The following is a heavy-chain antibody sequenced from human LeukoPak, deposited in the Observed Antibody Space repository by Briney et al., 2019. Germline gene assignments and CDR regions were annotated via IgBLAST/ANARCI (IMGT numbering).Heavy chain of an antibody. V-gene: IGHV1-2*02. D-gene: IGHD5-18*01. J-gene: IGHJ6*02. CDR2: INPNSGGT. CDR1: GYTFTGYY. Sequence: GASVKVSCKASGYTFTGYYIHWVRQAPGQGLEWMGWINPNSGGTNYAQKFQGRVTMTRDTSISTAYMELSRLRSDDTAVYYCARDLAPGDTAMAHYYYYGMDVWGQGTTVTVSS. CDR3: ARDLAPGDTAMAHYYYYGMDV.